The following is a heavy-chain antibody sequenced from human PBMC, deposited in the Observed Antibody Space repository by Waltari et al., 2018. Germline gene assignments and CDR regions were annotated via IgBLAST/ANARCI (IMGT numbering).Heavy chain of an antibody. V-gene: IGHV4-4*02. CDR1: GDSISRNYW. CDR3: AGDRAIGLFFDY. J-gene: IGHJ4*02. Sequence: QVQLQESGPGLVAPSGTLSLTCAVSGDSISRNYWWSWVRQSPGKGLEWIGQIHHSGRTHYNPSFESRLSMSVDRSKNQFSLNLNSVTAADTAVYYCAGDRAIGLFFDYWGQGTLVTVSS. CDR2: IHHSGRT. D-gene: IGHD2-2*01.